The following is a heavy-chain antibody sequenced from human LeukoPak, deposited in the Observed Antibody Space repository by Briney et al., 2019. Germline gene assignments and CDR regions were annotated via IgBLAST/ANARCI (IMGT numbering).Heavy chain of an antibody. V-gene: IGHV3-64*02. CDR2: ISTKGGST. D-gene: IGHD1-26*01. CDR3: ARDHSGAFDY. CDR1: GFIFSNYA. Sequence: GGSLRLSCAASGFIFSNYAMYWVRQAPGKGLESVAAISTKGGSTSYADSVKGRMTISRDDSKNTLFLQMGSLTTDDMGLYFCARDHSGAFDYWGQGTLVTVSS. J-gene: IGHJ4*02.